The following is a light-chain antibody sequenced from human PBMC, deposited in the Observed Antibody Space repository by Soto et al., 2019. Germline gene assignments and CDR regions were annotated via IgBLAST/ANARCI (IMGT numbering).Light chain of an antibody. Sequence: QSVLTQPPSASGTPGQSVSISCSGSRSNIVTNPVNWYQQLPGTAPKLLFYTNTQRPSGVPDRFSASKSGTSASLAISGRQSEEEADYDCSAWDDSLNSGIFGGGTQRTV. CDR3: SAWDDSLNSGI. J-gene: IGLJ2*01. CDR2: TNT. CDR1: RSNIVTNP. V-gene: IGLV1-44*01.